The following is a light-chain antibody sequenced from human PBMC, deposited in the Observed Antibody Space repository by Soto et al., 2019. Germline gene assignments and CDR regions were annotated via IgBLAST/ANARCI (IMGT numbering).Light chain of an antibody. Sequence: EIVLTQSPATLSLSPGEGATLSCRASQSVNVYLAWYQQKPGQAPRLLIYDASRRATGIRARFSGSGSGTDFTLTISSLEPEDFAVYYCQQRSSWPPMYAFGQGTKLEIK. J-gene: IGKJ2*01. CDR2: DAS. CDR3: QQRSSWPPMYA. V-gene: IGKV3-11*01. CDR1: QSVNVY.